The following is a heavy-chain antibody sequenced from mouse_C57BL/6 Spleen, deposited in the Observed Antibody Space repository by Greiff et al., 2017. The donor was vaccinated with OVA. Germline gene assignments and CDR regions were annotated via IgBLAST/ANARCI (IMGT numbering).Heavy chain of an antibody. D-gene: IGHD1-1*01. CDR3: ARGYYYGSSGAMDY. CDR2: IDPSDSET. V-gene: IGHV1-52*01. J-gene: IGHJ4*01. CDR1: GYTFTSYW. Sequence: VKLQQPGAELVRPGSSVKLSCKASGYTFTSYWMHWVKQRPIQGLEWIGNIDPSDSETHYNQKFKDKATLTVDKSSSTAYMQLSSLTSEDSAVYYCARGYYYGSSGAMDYWGQGTSVTVSS.